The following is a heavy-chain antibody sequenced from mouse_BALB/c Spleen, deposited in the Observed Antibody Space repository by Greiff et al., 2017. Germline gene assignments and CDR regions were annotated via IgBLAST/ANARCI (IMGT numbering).Heavy chain of an antibody. Sequence: VQLQQSGAELVRSGASVKLSCTASGFNIKDYYMHWVKQRPEQGLEWIGWIDPENGDTEYAPKFQGKATMTADTSSNTAYLQLSSLTSEDTAVDYCNGQRQLLRDFDYWGQGTTLTVSS. CDR1: GFNIKDYY. V-gene: IGHV14-4*02. D-gene: IGHD1-1*01. J-gene: IGHJ2*01. CDR2: IDPENGDT. CDR3: NGQRQLLRDFDY.